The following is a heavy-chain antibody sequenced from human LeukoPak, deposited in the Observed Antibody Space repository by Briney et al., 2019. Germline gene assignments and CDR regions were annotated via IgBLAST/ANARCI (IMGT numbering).Heavy chain of an antibody. CDR3: ARDRRVGCSFTTCYLFDY. CDR1: GSTLSTFV. V-gene: IGHV3-23*01. J-gene: IGHJ4*02. D-gene: IGHD2-2*01. Sequence: GGSLRLSCSAPGSTLSTFVIHWVRQAPGKGLEWVSLFSGSGDSTYYTDSVKGRFTISRDNSKNTLYLQMNSLRAEDTAVYYCARDRRVGCSFTTCYLFDYWGQGTLVTVSS. CDR2: FSGSGDST.